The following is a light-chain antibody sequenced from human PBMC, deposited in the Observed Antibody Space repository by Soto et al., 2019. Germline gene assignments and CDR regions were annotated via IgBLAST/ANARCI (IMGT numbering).Light chain of an antibody. Sequence: DIHMTQSPSSLSASVGDRVTITCRASQSFSSYLNWYQQKPGKAPKLLIYAASSLQSGVPSRFSGSGSGTDFTLTISSLQPEDFATYYCQQSYSTPWTFGQGTKVEI. CDR2: AAS. CDR3: QQSYSTPWT. CDR1: QSFSSY. V-gene: IGKV1-39*01. J-gene: IGKJ1*01.